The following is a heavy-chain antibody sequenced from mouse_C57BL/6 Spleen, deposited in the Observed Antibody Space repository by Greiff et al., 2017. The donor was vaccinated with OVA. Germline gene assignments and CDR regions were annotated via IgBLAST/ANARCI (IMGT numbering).Heavy chain of an antibody. Sequence: QVQLQQPGAELVKPGASVKMSCKASGYTFTSYWITWVKQRPGQGLEWIGDIYPGSGSTNYNEKFKSKATLTVDTSSSTAYMQLSSLTSEDSAVYYCARTVYYGSSHWYFDVWGTGTTVTVSS. CDR1: GYTFTSYW. D-gene: IGHD1-1*01. J-gene: IGHJ1*03. CDR2: IYPGSGST. CDR3: ARTVYYGSSHWYFDV. V-gene: IGHV1-55*01.